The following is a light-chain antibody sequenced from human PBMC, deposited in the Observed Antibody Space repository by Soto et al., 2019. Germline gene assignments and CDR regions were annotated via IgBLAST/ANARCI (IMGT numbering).Light chain of an antibody. CDR2: GAS. CDR3: HQDNNWPWT. J-gene: IGKJ1*01. Sequence: EIVMTQSPATLSVSPGERATLSGRASQSVSSNFAWYQQKPCQAPRLLIYGASTRATCIPARFSGSWSGTQFKLTISSLQFEYVAFYVCHQDNNWPWTFGQGPNVEIK. CDR1: QSVSSN. V-gene: IGKV3-15*01.